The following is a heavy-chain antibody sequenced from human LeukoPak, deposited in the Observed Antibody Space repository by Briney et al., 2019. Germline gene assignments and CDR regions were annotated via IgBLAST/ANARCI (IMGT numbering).Heavy chain of an antibody. CDR2: ISYDGSNK. V-gene: IGHV3-30*04. J-gene: IGHJ5*02. D-gene: IGHD2-2*01. Sequence: TGGSLRLSCAASGFTFTTYAMHWVRQAPGKGLEWAAVISYDGSNKYYADSVKGRFTISRDNSKNTLYLQMNSLRAEDTAVYYCARDLGPLDCSSTSCPYNWFDPWGQGTLVTVSS. CDR3: ARDLGPLDCSSTSCPYNWFDP. CDR1: GFTFTTYA.